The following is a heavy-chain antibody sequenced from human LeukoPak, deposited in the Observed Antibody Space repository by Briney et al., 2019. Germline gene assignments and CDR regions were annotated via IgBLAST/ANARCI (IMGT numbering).Heavy chain of an antibody. V-gene: IGHV3-23*01. J-gene: IGHJ4*02. CDR1: GFTFNNYA. CDR2: ISGSGGAT. CDR3: AKSGYCSSTSGPFDY. D-gene: IGHD2-2*01. Sequence: GGSLRLSCAASGFTFNNYAMSWVRQAPGKGLEWVSAISGSGGATYYADSVKGRFTISRDNSKNTLYLQMNSLRVEDTAVYYCAKSGYCSSTSGPFDYWGQGTLVTVSS.